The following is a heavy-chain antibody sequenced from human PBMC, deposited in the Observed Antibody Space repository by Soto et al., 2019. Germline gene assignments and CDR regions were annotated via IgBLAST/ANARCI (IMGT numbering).Heavy chain of an antibody. Sequence: PGGSLRLSCAASGFPFSIYAMYWVRQAPGKGLEFVSVISSNGVTTYYADSVKGRFTISRDNSKNTLYLQMGSLRIEDMAVYYCARGSQHLGRYGIDVWGQGTTVTVSS. CDR3: ARGSQHLGRYGIDV. V-gene: IGHV3-64*02. CDR2: ISSNGVTT. CDR1: GFPFSIYA. D-gene: IGHD6-13*01. J-gene: IGHJ6*02.